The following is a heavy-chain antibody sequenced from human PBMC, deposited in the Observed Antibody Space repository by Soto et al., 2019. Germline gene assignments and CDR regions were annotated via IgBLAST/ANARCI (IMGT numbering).Heavy chain of an antibody. D-gene: IGHD2-15*01. CDR3: ASGQVVAAQH. J-gene: IGHJ4*02. CDR1: GGSISSGGYS. CDR2: INHSGST. Sequence: QLQLPESGSGLVKPSQTLYLACAVSGGSISSGGYSWRWIRQPPGKGLEWIGYINHSGSTYYNPSLKSRVTISVDRSKNQFSLKLSSVTAADTAVYYCASGQVVAAQHWGQGTLVTVSS. V-gene: IGHV4-30-2*01.